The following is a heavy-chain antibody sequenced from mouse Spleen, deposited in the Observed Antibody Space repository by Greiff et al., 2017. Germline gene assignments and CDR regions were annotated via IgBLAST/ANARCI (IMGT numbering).Heavy chain of an antibody. CDR3: ARYYGSIWYAMDY. D-gene: IGHD1-1*01. CDR1: GYTFTSYE. V-gene: IGHV1-85*01. J-gene: IGHJ4*01. CDR2: IYPRDGST. Sequence: VQLQQSGPELVKPGASVKLSCKASGYTFTSYEINWVKQRPGQGLEWIGLIYPRDGSTKYNEKFKGKATLTVDTSSSTAYMELHSLTSEDSAVYFCARYYGSIWYAMDYWGQGTSVTVSS.